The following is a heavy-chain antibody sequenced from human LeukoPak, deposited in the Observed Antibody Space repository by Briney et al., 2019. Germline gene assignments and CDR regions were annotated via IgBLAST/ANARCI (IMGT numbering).Heavy chain of an antibody. Sequence: SRKATGYTITSDYISWVPQALKKKLEWMGLINPNGGGTNYAQKFQGRVTMTRDTSISTAYMELSRLRSDDTAVYYCARELLVRGVSFDYWGQGTLVTVSS. D-gene: IGHD3-10*01. V-gene: IGHV1-2*02. CDR3: ARELLVRGVSFDY. J-gene: IGHJ4*02. CDR2: INPNGGGT. CDR1: GYTITSDY.